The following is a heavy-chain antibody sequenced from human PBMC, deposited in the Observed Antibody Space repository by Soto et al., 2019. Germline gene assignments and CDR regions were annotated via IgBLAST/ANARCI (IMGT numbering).Heavy chain of an antibody. CDR3: ARGNGHDSSGYNDY. V-gene: IGHV1-18*01. J-gene: IGHJ4*02. CDR2: ISAYNGNT. D-gene: IGHD3-22*01. Sequence: GASVKVSCKASGYTFTSYCISWVRQAPGQGLEWMGWISAYNGNTNYAQKLQGRVTMTTDTSTSTAYMELRSLRSDDTAVYYCARGNGHDSSGYNDYWGQGTMVNVSS. CDR1: GYTFTSYC.